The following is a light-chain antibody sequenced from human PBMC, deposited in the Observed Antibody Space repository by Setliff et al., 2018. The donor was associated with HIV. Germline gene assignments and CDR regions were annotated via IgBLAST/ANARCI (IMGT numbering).Light chain of an antibody. CDR3: SSYAITNTLP. CDR2: EVK. J-gene: IGLJ1*01. CDR1: SSDVGGYNY. V-gene: IGLV2-14*01. Sequence: QSALTQPASVSGSLGQSITISCTGTSSDVGGYNYVSWYQQHPGKAPKLIIYEVKNRPSGVSNRFSGSKSGNTASLTISGLQAEDEADYYCSSYAITNTLPFGTGTKVT.